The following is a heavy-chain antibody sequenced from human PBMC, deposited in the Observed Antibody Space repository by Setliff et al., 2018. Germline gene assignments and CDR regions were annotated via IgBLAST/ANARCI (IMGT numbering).Heavy chain of an antibody. J-gene: IGHJ4*02. CDR1: GDSFSDYY. V-gene: IGHV4-59*10. D-gene: IGHD6-6*01. CDR2: IYSSGNT. Sequence: SETLSLTCAVYGDSFSDYYWGWIRQPPGKGLEWIGSIYSSGNTYYNPSLKRRVTMSVDTTKNQFSLQLNSVTAADTAVYYCARDPSSVAARPGYWGQGTLVTVSS. CDR3: ARDPSSVAARPGY.